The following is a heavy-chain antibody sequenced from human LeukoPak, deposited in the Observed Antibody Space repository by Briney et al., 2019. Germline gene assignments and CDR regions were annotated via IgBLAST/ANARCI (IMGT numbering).Heavy chain of an antibody. CDR1: GFTFSRYS. CDR2: ISSSSSTI. V-gene: IGHV3-48*01. J-gene: IGHJ5*02. CDR3: ARVRVDIVVVGHDIRFDP. Sequence: GGSLRLSCAPSGFTFSRYSMNWVRQAPGKGLEWVSYISSSSSTIYYADSVKGRFTISRDNAKNSLYLQMNSLRAEDTAVYYCARVRVDIVVVGHDIRFDPWGQGTLVTVSS. D-gene: IGHD2-2*03.